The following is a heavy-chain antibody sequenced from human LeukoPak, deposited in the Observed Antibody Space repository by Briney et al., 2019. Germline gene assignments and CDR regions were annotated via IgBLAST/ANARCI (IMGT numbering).Heavy chain of an antibody. CDR1: GFTFSSYA. Sequence: GGSLGLSCAASGFTFSSYAMSWVRPAPGKGLEWVSAISGSGGSTYYADSVKGRFTISRDNSKNTLYLQMNSLRAEDTAVYYCAKEVRYYDSSGPIGYWGQGTLVTVSS. J-gene: IGHJ4*02. D-gene: IGHD3-22*01. CDR3: AKEVRYYDSSGPIGY. CDR2: ISGSGGST. V-gene: IGHV3-23*01.